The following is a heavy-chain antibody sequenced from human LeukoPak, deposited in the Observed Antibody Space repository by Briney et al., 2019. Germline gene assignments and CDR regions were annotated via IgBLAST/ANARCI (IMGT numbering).Heavy chain of an antibody. CDR2: ISSVGSNA. CDR1: GFTFSGYG. J-gene: IGHJ4*02. Sequence: HPGRSLRLSCAASGFTFSGYGMHWVRQAPGKGLEWVAVISSVGSNAFYADSVKGRFTISRDNSKNTVYVQMNSLRAEDTAVYYWAFCGGACYTFVDYWGQGTLVTVSS. V-gene: IGHV3-30*03. D-gene: IGHD2-21*02. CDR3: AFCGGACYTFVDY.